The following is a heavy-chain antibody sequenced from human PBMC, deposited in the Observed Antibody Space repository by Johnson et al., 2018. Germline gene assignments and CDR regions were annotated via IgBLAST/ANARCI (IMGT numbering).Heavy chain of an antibody. CDR2: IRSKGFGETT. V-gene: IGHV3-49*03. CDR1: GFTFGDYS. D-gene: IGHD4-17*01. CDR3: AEGALSTDDGDYHYYDSGMDV. J-gene: IGHJ6*02. Sequence: VQLVQSGGGLVQPGRSLRLSCTASGFTFGDYSMAWFSQAPGKGPEWVALIRSKGFGETTDYAASVRGRFNISTDDSKGLAYLQMNSLRAEDTAGYYCAEGALSTDDGDYHYYDSGMDVWGHGNTVTVSS.